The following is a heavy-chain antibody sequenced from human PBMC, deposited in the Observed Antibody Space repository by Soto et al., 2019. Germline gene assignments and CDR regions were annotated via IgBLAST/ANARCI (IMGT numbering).Heavy chain of an antibody. V-gene: IGHV4-59*01. CDR1: GGSISSYY. J-gene: IGHJ4*02. Sequence: SETLSLTCTVSGGSISSYYWSWIRQPPGKGLEWIGYIYYSGSTKYNPSLKSRVTISVDTSKNQFSLKLSSVTAADTAVYYCARVEMATITADYWGQGTLVTVSS. D-gene: IGHD5-12*01. CDR3: ARVEMATITADY. CDR2: IYYSGST.